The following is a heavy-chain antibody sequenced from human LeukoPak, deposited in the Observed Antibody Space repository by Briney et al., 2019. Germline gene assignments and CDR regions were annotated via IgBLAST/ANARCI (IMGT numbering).Heavy chain of an antibody. CDR3: ARNGGGWSFDY. CDR1: GDSISSSSDY. V-gene: IGHV4-39*07. J-gene: IGHJ4*02. D-gene: IGHD6-19*01. CDR2: IYYSGST. Sequence: SKTLSLTCTVSGDSISSSSDYWGWIRQPPGKGLEWIGSIYYSGSTNYNPSLESRVTISVDTSKNQFSLKLTSLTAADTAVYYCARNGGGWSFDYWGQGTLVAVSS.